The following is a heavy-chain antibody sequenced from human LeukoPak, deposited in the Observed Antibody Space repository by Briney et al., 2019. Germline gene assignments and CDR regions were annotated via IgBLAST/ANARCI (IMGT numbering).Heavy chain of an antibody. J-gene: IGHJ4*02. CDR1: GFTFSTYA. CDR2: ISSSGGTI. Sequence: GGSLRLSCAASGFTFSTYAVSWVRQAPGKGLAWVSAISSSGGTIYYADSVKGRFSISRDNSKNTLYLQMNSLRAEDTAVYYCAKDRNGWPTHFDSWGQGTLVTVSA. CDR3: AKDRNGWPTHFDS. D-gene: IGHD6-19*01. V-gene: IGHV3-23*01.